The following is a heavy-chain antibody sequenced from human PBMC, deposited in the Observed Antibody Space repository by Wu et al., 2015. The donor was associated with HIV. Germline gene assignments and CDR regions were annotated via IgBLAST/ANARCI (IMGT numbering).Heavy chain of an antibody. V-gene: IGHV1-46*01. J-gene: IGHJ3*02. CDR1: GYTFTSYY. D-gene: IGHD3-22*01. Sequence: QVQLVQSGAEVKKPGASVKVSCKASGYTFTSYYMHWVRQAPGQGLEWMGIINPSGGSTSYAQKFQGRVTMTRDTSTSTVYMELSSLRSEDTAVYYCARGCAYYDSSGDRLDAFDIWGQGTMVTVSS. CDR3: ARGCAYYDSSGDRLDAFDI. CDR2: INPSGGST.